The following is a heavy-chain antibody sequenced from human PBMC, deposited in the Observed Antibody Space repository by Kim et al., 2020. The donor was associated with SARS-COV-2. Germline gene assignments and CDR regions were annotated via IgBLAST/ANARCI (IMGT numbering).Heavy chain of an antibody. CDR2: INHSGST. J-gene: IGHJ4*02. V-gene: IGHV4-34*01. CDR1: GGSFSGYY. Sequence: SETLSLTCAVYGGSFSGYYWSWIRQPPGKGLEWIGEINHSGSTNYNPSLKSRVTISVDTSKNQFSLKLSSVTAADTAVYYCARGANYYGSGSYSRFDYWGQGTLVTVSS. D-gene: IGHD3-10*01. CDR3: ARGANYYGSGSYSRFDY.